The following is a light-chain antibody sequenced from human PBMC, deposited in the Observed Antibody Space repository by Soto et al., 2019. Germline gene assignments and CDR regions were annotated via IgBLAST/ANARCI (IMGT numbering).Light chain of an antibody. Sequence: QSALTQPASVSGSPGQSITISCTGTSSDVGGYNFVSWSQQHPGKAPKLMIYEVSNRPSGVSYRFSGSKSGNTASLTISGLQVEDEADYYCSSYTSSTTLPYVFGTGTKLTVL. CDR1: SSDVGGYNF. J-gene: IGLJ1*01. CDR2: EVS. V-gene: IGLV2-14*01. CDR3: SSYTSSTTLPYV.